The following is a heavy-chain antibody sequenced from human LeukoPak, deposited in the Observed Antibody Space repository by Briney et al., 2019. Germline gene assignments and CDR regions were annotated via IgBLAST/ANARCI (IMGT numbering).Heavy chain of an antibody. CDR3: AREGYYGSGSPPSLYFDY. D-gene: IGHD3-10*01. CDR2: TSSDLNVK. Sequence: GGSLGLSCAASGFTFRNYVIHWVRQAPGKGLEWMAVTSSDLNVKLYADSVKGRFTISRDNSRSTLYLQMNSLRPEDTAIYYCAREGYYGSGSPPSLYFDYWGQGTLVTVSS. V-gene: IGHV3-30-3*01. J-gene: IGHJ4*02. CDR1: GFTFRNYV.